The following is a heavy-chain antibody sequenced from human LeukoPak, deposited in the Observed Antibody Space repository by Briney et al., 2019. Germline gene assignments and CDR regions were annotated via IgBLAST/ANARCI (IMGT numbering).Heavy chain of an antibody. V-gene: IGHV3-74*01. CDR1: GFTFSSNW. D-gene: IGHD4-23*01. CDR2: INEDGSTT. Sequence: GGSLRLSCAASGFTFSSNWMHWVRQAPGKGLVWVSRINEDGSTTNYADSVKGRSTIFRDNAKNTLYLQMNSLRAEDTAVYYCARQFDYGGNLPPDYWGQGTLVTVSS. J-gene: IGHJ4*02. CDR3: ARQFDYGGNLPPDY.